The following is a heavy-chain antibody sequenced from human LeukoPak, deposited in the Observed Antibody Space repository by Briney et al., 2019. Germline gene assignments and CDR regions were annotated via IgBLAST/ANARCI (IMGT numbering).Heavy chain of an antibody. D-gene: IGHD5-12*01. CDR2: IYPGDSDT. J-gene: IGHJ4*02. CDR3: ATRAGYSGYDFHY. V-gene: IGHV5-51*01. CDR1: GYSFTSYW. Sequence: GESLKISCKGSGYSFTSYWIGWVRQMPGKGLEWMGIIYPGDSDTRYSPSFRGQVTISADKSISTAYLHWSSLKASDTAMYYCATRAGYSGYDFHYWGQGTLVTVSS.